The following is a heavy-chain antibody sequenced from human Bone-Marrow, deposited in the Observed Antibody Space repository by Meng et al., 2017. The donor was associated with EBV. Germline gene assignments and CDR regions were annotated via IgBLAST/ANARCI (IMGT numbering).Heavy chain of an antibody. Sequence: EERLLGSGGCLVQPGGSLRFSCAASGFTFNNYAMSWVRQAPGKGLEWVSAISRSGDSTYYADSVKGRFTISRDNSKNTLYLQMNSLRAEDTAVYYCAPGAYGYWGQGTLVTVSS. CDR3: APGAYGY. D-gene: IGHD5-12*01. CDR2: ISRSGDST. J-gene: IGHJ4*02. CDR1: GFTFNNYA. V-gene: IGHV3-23*01.